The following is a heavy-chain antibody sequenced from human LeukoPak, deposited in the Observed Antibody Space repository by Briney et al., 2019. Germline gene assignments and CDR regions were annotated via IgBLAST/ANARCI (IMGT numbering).Heavy chain of an antibody. V-gene: IGHV1-2*02. Sequence: ASVKVSRKTSGYMFTGFFIHWVRQAPGQGLEWMGSVSPNNGGTSYAQRFQGRVNMTSDTSTRIAYLQLSGLRFDDTAVYYCATLLWFGDFDYWGQGTPVTVTS. CDR1: GYMFTGFF. D-gene: IGHD3-10*01. J-gene: IGHJ4*02. CDR2: VSPNNGGT. CDR3: ATLLWFGDFDY.